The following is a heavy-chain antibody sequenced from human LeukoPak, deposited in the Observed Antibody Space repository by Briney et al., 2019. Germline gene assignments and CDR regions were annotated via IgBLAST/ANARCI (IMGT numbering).Heavy chain of an antibody. J-gene: IGHJ4*02. CDR1: GYTFISYG. D-gene: IGHD1-14*01. CDR3: ARDPYRGAPDYLDY. V-gene: IGHV1-18*01. Sequence: GASVTVSYKASGYTFISYGISWVRQAPGQGLEWMGWISAYSGNTHYAQKFQGRVTMTTDTSTTTAYMELRGLRSDDTAGYYCARDPYRGAPDYLDYWGQGTLVTVSS. CDR2: ISAYSGNT.